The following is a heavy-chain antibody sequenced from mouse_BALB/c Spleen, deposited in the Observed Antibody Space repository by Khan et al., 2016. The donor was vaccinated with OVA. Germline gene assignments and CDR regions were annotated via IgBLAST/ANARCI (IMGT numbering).Heavy chain of an antibody. CDR1: GYSITSGYA. Sequence: EVQLVETGPGLVKPSQSLSLTCTVTGYSITSGYAWNWIRQFPGNKLEWMGYISYSGSTSYNPSLRSRISITRDTSKNQFFLQLNSVTSEDTATYYCARKNYYGYAMDYWGQGISVTVSS. CDR3: ARKNYYGYAMDY. CDR2: ISYSGST. V-gene: IGHV3-2*02. D-gene: IGHD1-1*01. J-gene: IGHJ4*01.